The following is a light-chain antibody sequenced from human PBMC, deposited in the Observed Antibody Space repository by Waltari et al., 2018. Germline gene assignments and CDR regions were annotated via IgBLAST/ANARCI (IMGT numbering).Light chain of an antibody. V-gene: IGKV1-33*01. J-gene: IGKJ3*01. CDR2: DAS. CDR1: QDITNC. CDR3: QQYDVLQYT. Sequence: DIQMTQSPSSLSASVGDSVTITCQASQDITNCLNWYQQKPGQAPKLLIYDASNLKTGVPSRFSGRGFGTDFTFTISSLQPEDVATYYCQQYDVLQYTFGPGTKVDIK.